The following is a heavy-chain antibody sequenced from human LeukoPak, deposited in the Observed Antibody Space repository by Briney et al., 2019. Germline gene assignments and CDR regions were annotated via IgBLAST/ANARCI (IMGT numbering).Heavy chain of an antibody. J-gene: IGHJ2*01. V-gene: IGHV4-34*01. Sequence: SETLSLTCAVYGGSFSGYYWSWIRQPPGKGLEWIGEINHSGSTNYNPSLKSRVTMSVDTSKNQFSLKLSSVTAADTAVYYCARDLWYFDLWGRGTLVTVSS. CDR1: GGSFSGYY. CDR3: ARDLWYFDL. CDR2: INHSGST.